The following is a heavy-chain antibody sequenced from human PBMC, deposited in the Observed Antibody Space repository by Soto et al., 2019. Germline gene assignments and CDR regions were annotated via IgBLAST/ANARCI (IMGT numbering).Heavy chain of an antibody. CDR3: ARGSSSSWYPMGYYYGMDV. CDR1: GGSNSSSNW. J-gene: IGHJ6*02. D-gene: IGHD6-13*01. V-gene: IGHV4-4*02. CDR2: IYHSAST. Sequence: PSDSPSLTSAAPGGSNSSSNWWSWVSQPPGKVLDWIGAIYHSASTNSNPTLKNRVAVSVDKSTNQFSMKLSSVTAADTAVYYCARGSSSSWYPMGYYYGMDVWGQGTTVT.